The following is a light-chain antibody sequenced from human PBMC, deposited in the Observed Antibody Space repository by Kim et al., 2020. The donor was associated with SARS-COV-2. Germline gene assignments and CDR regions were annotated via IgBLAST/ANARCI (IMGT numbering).Light chain of an antibody. V-gene: IGLV4-60*03. CDR2: LEGSGSY. CDR3: ETWDSNTRV. J-gene: IGLJ3*02. Sequence: SVKLTCTLSSGHSSYIIAWHQQQPGKAPRYLMKLEGSGSYNKGSGVPDRFSGSSSGADRYLTIPNLQSEDEADYYCETWDSNTRVFGGGTQLTVL. CDR1: SGHSSYI.